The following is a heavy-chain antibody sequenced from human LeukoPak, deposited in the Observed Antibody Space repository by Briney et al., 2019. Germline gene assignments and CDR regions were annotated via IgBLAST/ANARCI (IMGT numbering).Heavy chain of an antibody. CDR3: ASGGRISAANWFDP. CDR1: GGSISTYY. D-gene: IGHD6-13*01. J-gene: IGHJ5*02. V-gene: IGHV4-4*07. Sequence: SETLSLTCTVPGGSISTYYWSWIRQPAGKGLEWIGRVYPSGRTSYNPSLENRVTMSVDTSKKQFSLKLRSVIAADTAVYYCASGGRISAANWFDPWGQGTLVTVSS. CDR2: VYPSGRT.